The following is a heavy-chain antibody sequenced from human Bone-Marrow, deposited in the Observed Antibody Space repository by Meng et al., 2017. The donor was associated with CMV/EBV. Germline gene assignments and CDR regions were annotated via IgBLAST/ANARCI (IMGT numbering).Heavy chain of an antibody. Sequence: QVQVGGVGAGVKRPGSSVKVSCKASGGTFSSYAISWVRQAPGQGLEWMGGIIPIFGTANYAQKFQGRVTITADESTSTAYMELSSLRSEDTAVYYCASPIAVAGYYFDYWGQGTLVTVSS. CDR2: IIPIFGTA. V-gene: IGHV1-69*01. J-gene: IGHJ4*02. CDR3: ASPIAVAGYYFDY. CDR1: GGTFSSYA. D-gene: IGHD6-19*01.